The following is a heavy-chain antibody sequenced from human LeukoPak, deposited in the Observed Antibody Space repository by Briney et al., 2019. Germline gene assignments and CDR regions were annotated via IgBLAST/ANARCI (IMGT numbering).Heavy chain of an antibody. J-gene: IGHJ4*02. CDR2: ISDSGSLT. CDR3: AKDARRTNGWYFFDY. D-gene: IGHD6-19*01. CDR1: GFAFSRLA. Sequence: GGSLRLSCAASGFAFSRLAMGWVRQAPGKGLEWVSVISDSGSLTYYADSVKGRFTISRDNSKNPMFLQMNGLRAEDTAVYYCAKDARRTNGWYFFDYWGQGTLVTVSS. V-gene: IGHV3-23*01.